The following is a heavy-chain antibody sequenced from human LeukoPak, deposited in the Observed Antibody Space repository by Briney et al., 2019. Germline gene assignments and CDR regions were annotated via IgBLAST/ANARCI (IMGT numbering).Heavy chain of an antibody. V-gene: IGHV4-59*08. J-gene: IGHJ4*02. CDR1: GRSISSYY. Sequence: PSDTLSLTCTVSGRSISSYYWSWIRQPPGKGLEWIGYIYYSGSTNYNPSLKSRVTISVDTSKNQFSLKLSSVTAADTAVYYCARRPDSAGPFNYGGQGTRFTVSS. D-gene: IGHD6-19*01. CDR3: ARRPDSAGPFNY. CDR2: IYYSGST.